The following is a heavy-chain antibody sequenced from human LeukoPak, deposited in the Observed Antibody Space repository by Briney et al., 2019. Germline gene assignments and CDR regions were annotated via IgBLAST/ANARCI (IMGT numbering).Heavy chain of an antibody. CDR3: ANMPFCSGGSCYSPNQRSGFH. Sequence: GGSLRLSCAASGFTFSSYAMSWVRQAPGKGLEWVSAISGSGGSPYYADSVKGRFTISRDNSMHTLYLQMNRLSADDKAVYCCANMPFCSGGSCYSPNQRSGFHWGQGTLVTVSS. J-gene: IGHJ4*02. CDR2: ISGSGGSP. V-gene: IGHV3-23*01. CDR1: GFTFSSYA. D-gene: IGHD2-15*01.